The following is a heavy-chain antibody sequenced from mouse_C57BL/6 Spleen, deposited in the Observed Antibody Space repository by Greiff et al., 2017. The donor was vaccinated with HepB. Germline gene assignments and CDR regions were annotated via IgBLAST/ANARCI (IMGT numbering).Heavy chain of an antibody. Sequence: VKLQQPGTELVKPGASVKLSCKASGYTFTSYWMHWVKQRPGQGLEWIGNINPSNGGTNYNEKFKSKATLTVDKSFSTAYMQLSSLTSEDSAVYYCARCDYEKVWFAYWGQGTLVTVSA. D-gene: IGHD2-4*01. V-gene: IGHV1-53*01. CDR2: INPSNGGT. CDR1: GYTFTSYW. J-gene: IGHJ3*01. CDR3: ARCDYEKVWFAY.